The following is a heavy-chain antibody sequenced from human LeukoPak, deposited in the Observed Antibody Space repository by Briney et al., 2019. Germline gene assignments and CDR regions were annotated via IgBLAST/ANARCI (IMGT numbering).Heavy chain of an antibody. V-gene: IGHV1-69*05. CDR2: IIPIFGIA. CDR3: ARETRGSYYWFDP. J-gene: IGHJ5*02. CDR1: GGTFSSYA. Sequence: ASVKVSCKASGGTFSSYAISWVRQAPGQGLEWMGGIIPIFGIANYAQKFQGRVTITTDESTSTAYMELSSLRSEDTAVYYCARETRGSYYWFDPWGQGTLVTVSS. D-gene: IGHD1-26*01.